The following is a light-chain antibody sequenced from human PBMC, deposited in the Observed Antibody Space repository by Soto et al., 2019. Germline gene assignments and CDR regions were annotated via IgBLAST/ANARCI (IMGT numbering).Light chain of an antibody. CDR2: AVS. V-gene: IGLV2-14*01. J-gene: IGLJ2*01. CDR1: SSDVGGYDL. CDR3: SSYTTSGTHVI. Sequence: QSALTQPASVSGSPGQSITISCTGSSSDVGGYDLVSWYQQHPGKAPKLMIYAVSNRPAGVSNRFSGSKSGNTASLTISGLQAEDEGDYYCSSYTTSGTHVIFGGGTKVTVL.